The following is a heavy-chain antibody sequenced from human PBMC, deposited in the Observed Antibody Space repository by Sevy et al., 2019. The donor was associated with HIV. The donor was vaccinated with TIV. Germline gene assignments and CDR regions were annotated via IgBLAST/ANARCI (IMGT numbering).Heavy chain of an antibody. J-gene: IGHJ4*02. V-gene: IGHV3-53*01. Sequence: GGSLRLSCAASGFTVSSSYMSWVRQAPGKGLEWVSVIYSGGTTYYADSVKGQFTVSRDNSKNTLYLQMNSLRAEDTAVYFCARASSGYFCDSWGQRTLVTVSS. CDR1: GFTVSSSY. D-gene: IGHD3-22*01. CDR3: ARASSGYFCDS. CDR2: IYSGGTT.